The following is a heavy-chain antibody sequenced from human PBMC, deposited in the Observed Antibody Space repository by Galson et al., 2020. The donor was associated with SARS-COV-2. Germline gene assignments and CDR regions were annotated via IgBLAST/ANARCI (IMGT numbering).Heavy chain of an antibody. Sequence: ETSETLSLTCTVSGGSISSNNYYWAWIRQPPGKGLEWIGSIHYSGSTYYNPSLKSRVTISVDTSETQFSLKLTSVTAADTAAYYCARPRLWELLGWFDPWGQGIVVHVSS. CDR2: IHYSGST. D-gene: IGHD3-10*01. CDR3: ARPRLWELLGWFDP. J-gene: IGHJ5*02. V-gene: IGHV4-39*01. CDR1: GGSISSNNYY.